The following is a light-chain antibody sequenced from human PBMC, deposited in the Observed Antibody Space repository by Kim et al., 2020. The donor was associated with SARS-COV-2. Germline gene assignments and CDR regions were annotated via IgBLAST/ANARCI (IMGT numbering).Light chain of an antibody. V-gene: IGKV3-15*01. CDR1: QSVSSN. CDR3: QQYNNWPPWT. J-gene: IGKJ1*01. CDR2: GAS. Sequence: EIVMTQSPATLSLSPGERATLSCRASQSVSSNLAWYQHKPGQAPRLLIYGASTRATGIPARFSGSGSGTEFTLTISSLQSEDFAVYYCQQYNNWPPWTFGQGTTVDI.